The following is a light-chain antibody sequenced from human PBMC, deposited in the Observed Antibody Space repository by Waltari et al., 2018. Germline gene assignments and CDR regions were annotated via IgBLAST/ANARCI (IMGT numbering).Light chain of an antibody. CDR3: QQYLSAPRT. V-gene: IGKV4-1*01. J-gene: IGKJ2*02. CDR1: ESVIYDSDNKKH. Sequence: DIVMTQSPDSLAVSLGERATINCKSSESVIYDSDNKKHLAWYQQKPGQPPKLLIHWASNRESGGPDRFSGSGSGTDFTLTISSLQAEDVAVYYCQQYLSAPRTFGQGTVLEIK. CDR2: WAS.